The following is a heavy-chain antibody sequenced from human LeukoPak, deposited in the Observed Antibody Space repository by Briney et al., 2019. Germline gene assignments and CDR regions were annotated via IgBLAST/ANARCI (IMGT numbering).Heavy chain of an antibody. CDR1: GGSFSDYY. V-gene: IGHV4-34*01. J-gene: IGHJ6*03. CDR3: ARGYSSSSSITHYYYYYYMDV. CDR2: IYYSGST. D-gene: IGHD6-6*01. Sequence: PSETLSLTCAVYGGSFSDYYWSWIRQSPGKGLEWIGSIYYSGSTYYNPSLKSRVTISVDTSKNQFSLKLSSVTAADTAVYYCARGYSSSSSITHYYYYYYMDVWGKGTTVTVSS.